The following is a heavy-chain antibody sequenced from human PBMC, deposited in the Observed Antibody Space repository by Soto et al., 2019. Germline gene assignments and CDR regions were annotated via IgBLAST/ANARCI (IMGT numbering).Heavy chain of an antibody. CDR1: GGSISSYY. J-gene: IGHJ5*02. CDR2: IYYSGST. CDR3: ARQTPVDIIMVVAAGWFDP. Sequence: SGTPALTCTVYGGSISSYYWSWVRQPPGKGLEWIGYIYYSGSTNYNPSLKSRVTISVDTSKNQFSLKLSSVTAADTAVYYCARQTPVDIIMVVAAGWFDPWGQGTLVTVPS. D-gene: IGHD2-15*01. V-gene: IGHV4-59*01.